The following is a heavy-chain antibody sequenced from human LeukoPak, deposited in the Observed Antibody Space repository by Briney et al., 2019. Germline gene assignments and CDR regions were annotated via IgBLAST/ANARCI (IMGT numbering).Heavy chain of an antibody. D-gene: IGHD5-12*01. Sequence: PGGSLRLSCAASGFVLSDYGMHWVRQAPGKGLEWVAFVRNDGSNEYYVGSVKGRFTISRDKSKNTLYLQMNSLRAEDTAVYSCVKESDSGYHSEGPKNWGLGTLVTVSS. V-gene: IGHV3-30*02. CDR3: VKESDSGYHSEGPKN. CDR1: GFVLSDYG. J-gene: IGHJ4*02. CDR2: VRNDGSNE.